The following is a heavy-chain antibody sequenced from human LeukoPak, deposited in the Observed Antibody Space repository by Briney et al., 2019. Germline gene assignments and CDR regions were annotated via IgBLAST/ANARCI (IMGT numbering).Heavy chain of an antibody. J-gene: IGHJ6*03. Sequence: GRSLRLACAASGFTFSNDAMSWVRQAPGGCLESVPAISGSGDTTFHADSVKGRFTTSRDNSKNTLSLQMSGLRVEDSAVYFCAKDTSAWWYHRAYMNVWGTGTTVTVSS. CDR3: AKDTSAWWYHRAYMNV. D-gene: IGHD2-15*01. CDR2: ISGSGDTT. CDR1: GFTFSNDA. V-gene: IGHV3-23*01.